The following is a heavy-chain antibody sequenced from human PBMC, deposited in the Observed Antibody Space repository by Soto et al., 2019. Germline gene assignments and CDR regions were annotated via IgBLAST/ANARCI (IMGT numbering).Heavy chain of an antibody. V-gene: IGHV6-1*01. J-gene: IGHJ4*02. D-gene: IGHD2-21*02. CDR3: AWVGRLMLLCGSLLRPTDY. Sequence: PSQTLSLTCAISGDSVSSNSGAWTWIRQSPSRGLEWLGWTYYRSKWYTGYAASVRSRITINPDTSKNHFSLQLDSVTPEDTAVYCCAWVGRLMLLCGSLLRPTDYWGQGTLVTVSS. CDR1: GDSVSSNSGA. CDR2: TYYRSKWYT.